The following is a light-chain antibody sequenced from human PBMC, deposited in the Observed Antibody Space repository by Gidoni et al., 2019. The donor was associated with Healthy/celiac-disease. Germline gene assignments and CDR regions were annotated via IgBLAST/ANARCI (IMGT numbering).Light chain of an antibody. CDR1: KLGDKY. V-gene: IGLV3-1*01. CDR2: QDS. CDR3: QAWDSSTVV. Sequence: SYELTHPPSGSVSPGQTASITCSGAKLGDKYACWYQQKPGQSPVLVIYQDSKRPSGIPERFSGSNSGNTATLTISGTQAMDEADYYCQAWDSSTVVFGGGTKLTVL. J-gene: IGLJ2*01.